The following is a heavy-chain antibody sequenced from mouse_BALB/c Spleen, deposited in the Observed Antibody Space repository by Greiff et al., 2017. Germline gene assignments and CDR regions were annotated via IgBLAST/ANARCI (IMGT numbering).Heavy chain of an antibody. CDR1: GFTFSSYG. Sequence: EVMLVESGGDLVKPGGSLKLSCAASGFTFSSYGMSWVRQTPDKRLEWVATISSGGSYTYYPDSVKGRFTISRDNAKNTLYLQMSSLKSEDTAMYYCARRELGEGGFAYWGQGTLVTVSA. D-gene: IGHD4-1*01. CDR3: ARRELGEGGFAY. CDR2: ISSGGSYT. J-gene: IGHJ3*01. V-gene: IGHV5-6*02.